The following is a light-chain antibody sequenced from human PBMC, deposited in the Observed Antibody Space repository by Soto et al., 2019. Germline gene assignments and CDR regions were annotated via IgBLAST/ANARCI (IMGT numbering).Light chain of an antibody. CDR1: QTIMTY. V-gene: IGKV1-39*01. Sequence: DIQMTQSPSSLSASVGDEVTITCRASQTIMTYLNWYQLKPGKPPRLLIYAASSLQSGVPSRFSGSGSGTDFTLTISCLQSEDFATYYCQQYYSYLITFGQGTRLEIK. J-gene: IGKJ5*01. CDR2: AAS. CDR3: QQYYSYLIT.